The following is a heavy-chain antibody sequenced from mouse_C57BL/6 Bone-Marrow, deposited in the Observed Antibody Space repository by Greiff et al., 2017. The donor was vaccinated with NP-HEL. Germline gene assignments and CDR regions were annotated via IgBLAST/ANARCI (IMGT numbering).Heavy chain of an antibody. V-gene: IGHV1-81*01. Sequence: VKLMESGAELARPGASVKLSCKASGYTFTSYGISWVKQRTGQGLEWIGEIYPRSGNTYYNDKFKGKATLTADKSSSTAYMQLSSLTSEDSAVYFCARVANYAMDYWGQGTSVTVSS. CDR2: IYPRSGNT. CDR1: GYTFTSYG. CDR3: ARVANYAMDY. D-gene: IGHD1-1*01. J-gene: IGHJ4*01.